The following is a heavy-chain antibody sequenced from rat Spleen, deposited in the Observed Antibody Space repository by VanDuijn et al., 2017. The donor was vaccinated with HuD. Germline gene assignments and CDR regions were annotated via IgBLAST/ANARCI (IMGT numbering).Heavy chain of an antibody. D-gene: IGHD1-11*01. CDR2: ISSSSSYI. J-gene: IGHJ2*01. Sequence: EVQLVESGGGLVQPGRSLKLSCAASGFTFSNYGMNWIRQAPGKGLEWVASISSSSSYIYYADTVKGRFTISRENAKTTLYLQMTSLRSEDTALYYCARLEGDYWGQGVMVTVSS. CDR1: GFTFSNYG. V-gene: IGHV5-34*01. CDR3: ARLEGDY.